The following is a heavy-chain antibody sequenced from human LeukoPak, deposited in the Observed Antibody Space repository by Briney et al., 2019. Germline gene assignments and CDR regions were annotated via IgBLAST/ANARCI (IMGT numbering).Heavy chain of an antibody. Sequence: ASVKVSCKASGYTFTSYGISWVRQAPGQGLEWMGWINPNSGGTNYAQKFQGRVTMTRDTSISTAYMELSRLRSDDTAVYYCAREVVGATTGPFDYWGQGTLVTVSS. CDR3: AREVVGATTGPFDY. CDR1: GYTFTSYG. D-gene: IGHD1-26*01. V-gene: IGHV1-2*02. J-gene: IGHJ4*02. CDR2: INPNSGGT.